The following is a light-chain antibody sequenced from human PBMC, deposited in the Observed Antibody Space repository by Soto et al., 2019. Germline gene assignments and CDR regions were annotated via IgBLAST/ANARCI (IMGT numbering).Light chain of an antibody. CDR2: TAS. J-gene: IGKJ3*01. Sequence: DIQLTQSPSFLSASVGDRVTITCRASQGISSYLAWYQQKPGKAPKLLIYTASTLQSGVPSRFSGSGSGTEFTLTISSLQPEDFATYYCQQFNSYPLTFGPGTKVDIK. CDR1: QGISSY. V-gene: IGKV1-9*01. CDR3: QQFNSYPLT.